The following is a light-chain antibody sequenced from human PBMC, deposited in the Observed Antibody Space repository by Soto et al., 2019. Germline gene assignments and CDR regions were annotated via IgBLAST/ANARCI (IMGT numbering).Light chain of an antibody. V-gene: IGKV2-28*01. Sequence: DIVVTQSPLSLSVTPGEPASISWRSSQSLLYSSTGNDHLDWYLQKPGQPPRLLIYWASNRASGVPHRLSGSGSGTSFTLKFSRVEADDVGVYSCMQGRLFPATFGQGTRLAIK. CDR2: WAS. J-gene: IGKJ5*01. CDR1: QSLLYSSTGNDH. CDR3: MQGRLFPAT.